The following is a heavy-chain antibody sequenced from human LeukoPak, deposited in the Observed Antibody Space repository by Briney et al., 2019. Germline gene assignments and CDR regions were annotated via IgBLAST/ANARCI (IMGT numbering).Heavy chain of an antibody. J-gene: IGHJ4*02. CDR2: ISSSGSTI. Sequence: GGSLRLSCAASGFTFSSYEMNWVRQAPGKGLEWVSYISSSGSTIYYADSVKGRFTISRDNAKNSLYLQMNSLRAEDTAVYYCARASYYDSSGYSNFDYWGQGTLVTVSS. CDR1: GFTFSSYE. V-gene: IGHV3-48*03. CDR3: ARASYYDSSGYSNFDY. D-gene: IGHD3-22*01.